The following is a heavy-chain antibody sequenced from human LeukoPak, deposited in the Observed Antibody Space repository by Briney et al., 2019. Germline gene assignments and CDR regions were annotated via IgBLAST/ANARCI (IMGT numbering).Heavy chain of an antibody. V-gene: IGHV3-53*04. J-gene: IGHJ6*02. CDR2: IYSGGST. Sequence: GGSLRLSCAASGFTVSSSSNYMSWVRQAPGKGLEWVSVIYSGGSTYYADSVKGRFTISRHNSKNTLFLQMNSLRPEDTAVYYCAKDLGRVVPAATALYYYYYGMDVWGQGTTVTVSS. CDR1: GFTVSSSSNY. CDR3: AKDLGRVVPAATALYYYYYGMDV. D-gene: IGHD2-2*01.